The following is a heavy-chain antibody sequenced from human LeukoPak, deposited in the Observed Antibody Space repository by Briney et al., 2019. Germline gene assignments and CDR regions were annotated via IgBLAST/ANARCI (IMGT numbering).Heavy chain of an antibody. CDR1: GFTFSNYN. D-gene: IGHD3-10*01. CDR3: ARDSRFGKLLIPYFDY. J-gene: IGHJ4*02. Sequence: GGSLRLSCAASGFTFSNYNMNWVRQAPGKGLEWVAYITSRSSSIYYADSVKGRFTIARDNAQNSLYLQMNSLRDEDTAVYYCARDSRFGKLLIPYFDYWGQGTLVTVSS. CDR2: ITSRSSSI. V-gene: IGHV3-48*02.